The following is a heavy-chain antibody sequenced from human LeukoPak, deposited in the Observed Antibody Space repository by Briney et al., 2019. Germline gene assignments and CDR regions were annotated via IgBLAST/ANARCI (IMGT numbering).Heavy chain of an antibody. J-gene: IGHJ4*02. V-gene: IGHV4-39*01. D-gene: IGHD1-26*01. CDR1: GGSISSSSYY. CDR3: ARTWDIYFDY. Sequence: SETLSLTCTVSGGSISSSSYYWGWIRQPPGKGLEWIGSIYYSGSTYYNPSLKSRVTISVDTSKNQFSLKLSSVTAADTAVCYCARTWDIYFDYWGQGTLVTVSS. CDR2: IYYSGST.